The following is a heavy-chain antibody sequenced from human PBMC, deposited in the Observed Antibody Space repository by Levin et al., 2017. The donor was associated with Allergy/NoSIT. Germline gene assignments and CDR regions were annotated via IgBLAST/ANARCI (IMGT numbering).Heavy chain of an antibody. D-gene: IGHD6-19*01. CDR3: ARDKQWLDAFDI. Sequence: GESLKISCAASGFTFSSYAMHWVRQAPGKGLEYVSAISSNGGSTYYANSVKGRFTISRDNSKNTLYLQMGSLRAEDMAVYYCARDKQWLDAFDIWGQGTMVTVSS. CDR2: ISSNGGST. J-gene: IGHJ3*02. V-gene: IGHV3-64*01. CDR1: GFTFSSYA.